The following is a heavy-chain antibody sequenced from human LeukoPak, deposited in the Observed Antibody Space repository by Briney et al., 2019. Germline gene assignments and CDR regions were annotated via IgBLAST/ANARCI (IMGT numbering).Heavy chain of an antibody. CDR3: ASLQRRDY. CDR1: GFTFXXXS. CDR2: ISSSSSYI. J-gene: IGHJ4*02. Sequence: RLSXXAXGFTFXXXSMNXVRXXPGKGLEWVSSISSSSSYIYYADSVKGRFTISRDNTKNVLYLQMNSVRADDTAVYYCASLQRRDYWGQGTLVTVSS. V-gene: IGHV3-21*06.